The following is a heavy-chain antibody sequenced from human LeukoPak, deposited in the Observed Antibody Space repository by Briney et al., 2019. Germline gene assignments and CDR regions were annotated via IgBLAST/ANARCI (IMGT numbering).Heavy chain of an antibody. Sequence: SETLSLTCAVYGGSFSGYYWSWIRQPPGKGLEWIGEINHSGSTNYNPSLKSRVTISVDTSKNQFSLKLSSVTAADTAVYYCARVFRGQGGGKRGTRYYGMDVWGQGTTVTVSS. CDR1: GGSFSGYY. D-gene: IGHD2-15*01. CDR3: ARVFRGQGGGKRGTRYYGMDV. V-gene: IGHV4-34*01. CDR2: INHSGST. J-gene: IGHJ6*02.